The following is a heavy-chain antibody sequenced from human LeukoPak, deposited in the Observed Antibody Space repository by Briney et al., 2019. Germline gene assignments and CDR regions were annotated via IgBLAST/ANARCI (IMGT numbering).Heavy chain of an antibody. CDR2: ISSSSSYI. CDR1: GFTFSSYS. J-gene: IGHJ4*02. V-gene: IGHV3-21*04. D-gene: IGHD4/OR15-4a*01. Sequence: GGSLRLSCAASGFTFSSYSMNWVRQAPGKGLEWVSSISSSSSYIYYADSVKGRFTISRDNSKNTLYLQMNSLRAEDTAVYYCAKDARRWSSWGQGTLVTVSS. CDR3: AKDARRWSS.